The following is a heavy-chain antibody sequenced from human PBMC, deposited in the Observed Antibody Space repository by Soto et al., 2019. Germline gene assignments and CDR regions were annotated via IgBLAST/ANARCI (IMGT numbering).Heavy chain of an antibody. V-gene: IGHV4-39*01. J-gene: IGHJ5*02. D-gene: IGHD4-17*01. CDR2: IYYGGST. Sequence: SETLSLTCTVSGGDVTSSRYYWAWIRQTPGKGLEWIATIYYGGSTYYSPSLKSRVTISIDTSKNQFSLKLRSVTAADTAVYYRATRSGDYVGWFDPWGQGTRVTVSS. CDR1: GGDVTSSRYY. CDR3: ATRSGDYVGWFDP.